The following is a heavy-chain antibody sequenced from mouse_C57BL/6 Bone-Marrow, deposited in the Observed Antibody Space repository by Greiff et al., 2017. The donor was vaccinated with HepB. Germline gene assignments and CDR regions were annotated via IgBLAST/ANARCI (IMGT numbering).Heavy chain of an antibody. CDR1: GFTFSDYY. J-gene: IGHJ1*03. CDR3: AREYYGSSLYFDV. CDR2: INYDGSST. D-gene: IGHD1-1*01. Sequence: EVQLVESEGGLVQPGSSMKLSCTASGFTFSDYYMAWVRQVPEKGLEWVANINYDGSSTYYLDSLKSRFIISRDNAKNILYLKMSSLKSEDTATYYCAREYYGSSLYFDVWGTGTTVTVSS. V-gene: IGHV5-16*01.